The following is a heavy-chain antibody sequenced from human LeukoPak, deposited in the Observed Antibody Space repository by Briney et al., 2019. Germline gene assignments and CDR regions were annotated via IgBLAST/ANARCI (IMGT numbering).Heavy chain of an antibody. CDR1: GGSISSGGYY. J-gene: IGHJ4*02. Sequence: KPSETLSLTCTVSGGSISSGGYYWSWIRQPPGKGLEWIGYIYHSGSTYYNPSLKSRVTISVDRSKNQFSLKLSSVTAADTAVYYCARGAPPQNWGQGALVTVSS. CDR2: IYHSGST. CDR3: ARGAPPQN. V-gene: IGHV4-30-2*01.